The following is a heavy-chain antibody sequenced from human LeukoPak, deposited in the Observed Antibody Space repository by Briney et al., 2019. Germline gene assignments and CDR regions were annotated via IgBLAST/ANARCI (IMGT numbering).Heavy chain of an antibody. D-gene: IGHD3-10*01. CDR2: ISYDGSNK. CDR1: GFTFSSHA. J-gene: IGHJ4*02. CDR3: ARVERGKGFDY. V-gene: IGHV3-30*04. Sequence: GRSLRLSCAASGFTFSSHAMHWVRQAPGKGLEWVAVISYDGSNKYYADSVKGRFTISRDNSNNTLYLQMNILRTEDTAVYYCARVERGKGFDYWGQGTLVTVSS.